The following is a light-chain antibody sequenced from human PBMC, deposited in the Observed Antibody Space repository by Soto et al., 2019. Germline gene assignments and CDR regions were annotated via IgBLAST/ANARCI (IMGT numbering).Light chain of an antibody. CDR3: QQFRSYPPT. CDR2: AAS. J-gene: IGKJ3*01. Sequence: DLQLTQSPSFLSASVGDRVTITCRASQGISSYLAWYQQRPGKAPKLLIYAASTLQSGVPSRFSGGGSGTEFTLTIDLQPEAFATYYCQQFRSYPPTFGPGTKVDI. V-gene: IGKV1-9*01. CDR1: QGISSY.